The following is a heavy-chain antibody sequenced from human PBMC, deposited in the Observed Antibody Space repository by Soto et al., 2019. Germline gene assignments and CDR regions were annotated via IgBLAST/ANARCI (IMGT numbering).Heavy chain of an antibody. Sequence: AGGSLRLSCAASGFTFSSYSMNWVRQAPGKGLEWVSYISSSSSTIYYADSVKGRFTVSRDNAKNSVYLQMNSLRAEDTAVYYCARDRNAAGSDYWGQGTLVTVSS. CDR3: ARDRNAAGSDY. V-gene: IGHV3-48*04. J-gene: IGHJ4*02. CDR1: GFTFSSYS. CDR2: ISSSSSTI. D-gene: IGHD1-1*01.